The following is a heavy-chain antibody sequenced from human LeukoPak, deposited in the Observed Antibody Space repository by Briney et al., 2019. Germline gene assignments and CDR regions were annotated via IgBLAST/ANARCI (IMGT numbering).Heavy chain of an antibody. CDR2: IIPILGIA. J-gene: IGHJ6*02. Sequence: ASVKVSCKASGGTFSIYAISWVRQAPGQGLEWMGRIIPILGIANYAQKFQGRVTITADKSTSTAYMELSSLRSEDTAVYYCARTTEIVVVNGMDVWGQGTTVTVSS. CDR1: GGTFSIYA. CDR3: ARTTEIVVVNGMDV. V-gene: IGHV1-69*04. D-gene: IGHD2-2*01.